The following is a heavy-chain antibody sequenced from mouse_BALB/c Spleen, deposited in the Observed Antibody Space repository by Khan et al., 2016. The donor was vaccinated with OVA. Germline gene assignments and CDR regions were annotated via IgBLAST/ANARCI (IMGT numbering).Heavy chain of an antibody. D-gene: IGHD2-14*01. CDR2: IWGGGGT. V-gene: IGHV2-6-4*01. CDR3: ARAYYRYDGYYAMDY. CDR1: GFSLSRYH. J-gene: IGHJ4*01. Sequence: QVQLKESGPGLVAPSQSLSITCTVSGFSLSRYHIHWVRQPPGKGLEWLGMIWGGGGTDYNSTLKSRLSISTDNSKSQVFLKMNSLQTDDSAMYYCARAYYRYDGYYAMDYWGQGTSVTVSS.